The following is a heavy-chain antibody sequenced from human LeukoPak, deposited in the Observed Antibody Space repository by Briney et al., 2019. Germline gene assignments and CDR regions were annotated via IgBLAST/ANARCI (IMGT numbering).Heavy chain of an antibody. J-gene: IGHJ1*01. CDR1: GFTFSSYT. Sequence: SGGSLRLSCAASGFTFSSYTMHWVRQAPGKGLEWVAVISYDEVTKFYADSVKGRFTISRDNSKNTLYLQMNSLRTEDTAVYYCMRDRYDSSGYYHFQHWGQGTLVTVSS. V-gene: IGHV3-30-3*01. CDR2: ISYDEVTK. CDR3: MRDRYDSSGYYHFQH. D-gene: IGHD3-22*01.